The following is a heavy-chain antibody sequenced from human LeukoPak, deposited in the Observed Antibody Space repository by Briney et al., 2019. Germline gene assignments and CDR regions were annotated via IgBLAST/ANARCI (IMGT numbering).Heavy chain of an antibody. Sequence: ASVKVSCKASGYTFTSYDINWVRQATGQGLEWMGWMNPNSGNTGYAQKFQGRVTMTRNTSISTAYMELSSLRSEDTAVYHCASPSSGSYPSYYYYGMDVWGQGTTVTVSS. J-gene: IGHJ6*02. CDR2: MNPNSGNT. CDR1: GYTFTSYD. V-gene: IGHV1-8*01. D-gene: IGHD1-26*01. CDR3: ASPSSGSYPSYYYYGMDV.